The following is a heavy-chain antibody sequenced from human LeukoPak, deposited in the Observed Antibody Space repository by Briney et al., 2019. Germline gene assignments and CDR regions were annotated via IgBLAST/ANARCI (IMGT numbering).Heavy chain of an antibody. CDR2: LYYIGNT. CDR3: ARLAYNWDMIDS. J-gene: IGHJ4*02. V-gene: IGHV4-39*01. CDR1: GGSISNGAYY. Sequence: SETLSLTCIVSGGSISNGAYYWVWIRQPPGKGLEWIGNLYYIGNTYYNYNSSLKSRVTISVDTSKNQFSLMLISGTAADTAVYYCARLAYNWDMIDSWGQGTPVTVSS. D-gene: IGHD1/OR15-1a*01.